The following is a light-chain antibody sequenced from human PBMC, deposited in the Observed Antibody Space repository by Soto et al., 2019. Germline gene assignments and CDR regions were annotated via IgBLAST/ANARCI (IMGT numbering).Light chain of an antibody. CDR2: NND. CDR1: SSSIGSNT. J-gene: IGLJ2*01. Sequence: QSVLTQPPSASGTPGQRVTISCSGSSSSIGSNTVNWYQQLPGTAPKLLIYNNDQRPSGVPDRFSGSKSGTSASLAISGLQSEAEADYYCAAWDDSLNGMVFGGGTKLTVL. V-gene: IGLV1-44*01. CDR3: AAWDDSLNGMV.